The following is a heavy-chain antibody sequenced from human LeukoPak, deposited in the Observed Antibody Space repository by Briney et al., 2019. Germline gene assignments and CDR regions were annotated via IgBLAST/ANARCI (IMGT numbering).Heavy chain of an antibody. CDR3: AKGQLGYYGVDV. Sequence: GGSLRLSCAASGFTFDDYDMHWVRQAPGKGLEWVSLISWDGGSTYYEDSVKGRFTISRDNSKNSLYLQMNSLRDEDSALYYCAKGQLGYYGVDVWGKGTTVTVSS. V-gene: IGHV3-43D*04. J-gene: IGHJ6*04. CDR2: ISWDGGST. CDR1: GFTFDDYD. D-gene: IGHD6-13*01.